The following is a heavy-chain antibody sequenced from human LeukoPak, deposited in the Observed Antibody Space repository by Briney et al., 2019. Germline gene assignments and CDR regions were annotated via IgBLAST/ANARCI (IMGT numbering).Heavy chain of an antibody. J-gene: IGHJ4*02. CDR3: ARSSVGARRRIDY. V-gene: IGHV1-8*01. CDR1: GYTFTSYD. Sequence: ASVKVSCKASGYTFTSYDINWVRQATGQGLESMGWMNPNSGNTGYAQKFQGRVTMTRSASINTAYMELSSLTSDDTAVYYCARSSVGARRRIDYWAREPWSPSPQ. CDR2: MNPNSGNT. D-gene: IGHD1-26*01.